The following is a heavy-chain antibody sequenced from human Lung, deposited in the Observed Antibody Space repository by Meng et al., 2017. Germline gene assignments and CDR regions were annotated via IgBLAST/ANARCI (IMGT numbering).Heavy chain of an antibody. J-gene: IGHJ4*02. D-gene: IGHD4-17*01. CDR1: GFTFSTHW. V-gene: IGHV3-74*01. CDR2: ITGDGSST. CDR3: ARRGVTTDD. Sequence: EVQLGESGGCLVQPGGSLRLSCAASGFTFSTHWMHWVRQAPGKGLEWVSRITGDGSSTIYADSVQGRFTMSRDNAKNTLSLQMNSLRAEDTAVYYCARRGVTTDDWGQGTLVTVSS.